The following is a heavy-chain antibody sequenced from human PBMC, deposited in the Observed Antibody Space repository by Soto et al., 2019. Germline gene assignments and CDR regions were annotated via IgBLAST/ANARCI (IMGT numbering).Heavy chain of an antibody. D-gene: IGHD3-3*01. Sequence: GDSVQLSCTVSGYPLTELSMHWVRQAPGKGLEWMGGFDPEDGETIYAQKFQGRVTMTEDTSTDTAYMELSSLRSEDTAVYDCVIDRRTQCGRGDYKEY. CDR1: GYPLTELS. J-gene: IGHJ1*01. V-gene: IGHV1-24*01. CDR3: VIDRRTQCGRGDYKEY. CDR2: FDPEDGET.